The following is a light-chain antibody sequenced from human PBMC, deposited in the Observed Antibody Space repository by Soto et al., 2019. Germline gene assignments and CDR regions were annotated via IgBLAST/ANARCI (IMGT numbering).Light chain of an antibody. Sequence: DSQITQSPSTLSSSLVDRFTITCRASQTISSWLAWYQQKPGKAPKLLIYKASTLKSGVPSRFSGSGSGTEFTLTISSLQPDDFATYYCQHYNSYSEAFGQGSKVDIK. CDR1: QTISSW. CDR2: KAS. V-gene: IGKV1-5*03. J-gene: IGKJ1*01. CDR3: QHYNSYSEA.